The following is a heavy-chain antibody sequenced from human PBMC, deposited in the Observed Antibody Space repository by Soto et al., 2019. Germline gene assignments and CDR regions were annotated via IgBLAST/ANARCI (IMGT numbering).Heavy chain of an antibody. CDR2: ISAYNGNT. CDR3: ARDLPPVDY. CDR1: GYTFTSYY. Sequence: ASLKVSCKASGYTFTSYYMNWVRQAPGQGLEWMGWISAYNGNTNYAQNLQGRVTMTTDTSTSTAYMELRSLRSDDTAVYYCARDLPPVDYWGQGTLVTVSS. V-gene: IGHV1-18*04. J-gene: IGHJ4*02.